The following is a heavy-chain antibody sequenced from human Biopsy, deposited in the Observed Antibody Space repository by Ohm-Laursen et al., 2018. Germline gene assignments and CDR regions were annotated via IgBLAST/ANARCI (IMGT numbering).Heavy chain of an antibody. V-gene: IGHV1-18*01. CDR1: GYTFPNFG. Sequence: ATVKISCKASGYTFPNFGISWVRQAPGRGLEWMGWISPYNGNGDYEKYFHGRVTLTADTSTSTVYMELRSLRSGDTAVYYCATSHYFESTGYAFDFWGQGTMVSVSS. D-gene: IGHD3-22*01. CDR2: ISPYNGNG. CDR3: ATSHYFESTGYAFDF. J-gene: IGHJ3*01.